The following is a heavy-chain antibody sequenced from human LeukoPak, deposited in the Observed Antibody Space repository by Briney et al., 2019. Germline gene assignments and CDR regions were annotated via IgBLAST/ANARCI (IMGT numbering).Heavy chain of an antibody. CDR1: GFTFSSYG. CDR2: IRYDGSNK. CDR3: AKASGVDYYDSSGYLDYFDY. J-gene: IGHJ4*02. V-gene: IGHV3-30*02. D-gene: IGHD3-22*01. Sequence: GGALRLSCAASGFTFSSYGMHWVRQAPGKGLEWVAFIRYDGSNKYYADSVKGRFTISRDNSKNTLYLQMNSLRAEDTAVYYCAKASGVDYYDSSGYLDYFDYWGGGTLVTVSS.